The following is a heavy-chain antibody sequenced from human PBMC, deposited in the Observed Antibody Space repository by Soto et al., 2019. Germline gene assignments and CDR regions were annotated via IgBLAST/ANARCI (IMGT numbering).Heavy chain of an antibody. CDR3: ARITMPPVPPAYFDY. CDR1: GVSISSGGYS. CDR2: IYHSGST. V-gene: IGHV4-30-2*01. J-gene: IGHJ4*02. D-gene: IGHD2-2*01. Sequence: QLQLQESGSGLVKPSQTLSLTCAVSGVSISSGGYSRSWIRQPPGKGLEWIGYIYHSGSTYYNPSLKSRVTISVARSKNQFSLKLSSVTAADTAVYYCARITMPPVPPAYFDYWGQGTLVTVSS.